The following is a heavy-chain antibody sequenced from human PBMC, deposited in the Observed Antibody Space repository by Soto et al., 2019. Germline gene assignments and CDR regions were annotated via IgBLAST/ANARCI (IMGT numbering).Heavy chain of an antibody. Sequence: QVQLVQSGAEVKKPGASVKVSCKASGYTFTSYYMHWVRQAPGQGLEWMGIINPSGGSTSYAQKFQGSVTMTRDTSTSTVSMELSSLRSEDTAVYYCARGRHDYGGNSFYWYFDLWGRGTLGTVSS. CDR1: GYTFTSYY. V-gene: IGHV1-46*01. CDR3: ARGRHDYGGNSFYWYFDL. D-gene: IGHD4-17*01. CDR2: INPSGGST. J-gene: IGHJ2*01.